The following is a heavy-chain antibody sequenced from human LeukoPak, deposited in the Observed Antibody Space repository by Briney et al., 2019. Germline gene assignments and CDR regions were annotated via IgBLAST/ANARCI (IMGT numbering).Heavy chain of an antibody. D-gene: IGHD6-13*01. V-gene: IGHV1-18*01. CDR2: ISDYRGNT. J-gene: IGHJ5*02. CDR1: GYTLTRYG. Sequence: GASVKVSCKASGYTLTRYGISWVRPAPGRGLEWVGWISDYRGNTNYAQKLQGRVAKTTDTSTSTAYRALRSQRSGDTGVSFCARGAAAGKTWFETWGQGTLVTVSS. CDR3: ARGAAAGKTWFET.